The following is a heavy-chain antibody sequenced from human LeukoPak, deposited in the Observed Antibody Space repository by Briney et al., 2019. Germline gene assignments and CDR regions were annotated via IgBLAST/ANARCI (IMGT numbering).Heavy chain of an antibody. D-gene: IGHD2-8*01. Sequence: GASVKVSCKASGYTFTSYGISWVRQAPGHGLEWMGGFIPIFGTANYAQKFQGRVTITADEATSTAYMELSSLRSEDTAVYYCARGRGDCSSGVCYTAYFYYGMDVWGQGTTVTVSS. CDR2: FIPIFGTA. V-gene: IGHV1-69*13. CDR1: GYTFTSYG. J-gene: IGHJ6*02. CDR3: ARGRGDCSSGVCYTAYFYYGMDV.